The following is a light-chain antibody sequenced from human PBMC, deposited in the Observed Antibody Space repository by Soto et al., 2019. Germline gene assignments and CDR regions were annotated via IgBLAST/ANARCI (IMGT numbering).Light chain of an antibody. V-gene: IGKV3-20*01. J-gene: IGKJ2*01. CDR3: QQYGSSPYT. CDR1: QSVSSSY. CDR2: GAS. Sequence: EIVLTQSPGTLSLSPGERATLSCRASQSVSSSYLAWYQQKVGQAPRLLIYGASSRATGIPDRFSGSGSGTDFTLTISRREPEDFAVYYCQQYGSSPYTFGQGTKLEIK.